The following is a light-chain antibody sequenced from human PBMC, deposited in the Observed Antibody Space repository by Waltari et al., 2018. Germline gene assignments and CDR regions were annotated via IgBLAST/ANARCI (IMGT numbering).Light chain of an antibody. CDR3: QQYDNLLWT. V-gene: IGKV1-33*01. CDR2: DAS. Sequence: DIPMTQSPSSLSASVGESVTITCQASQDISNYLNWYQQKPGKAPKLLSYDASNLETGVPSRFSGSGSGTDFTFNISSLQPEDIATYYCQQYDNLLWTFGQGTKVEIK. J-gene: IGKJ1*01. CDR1: QDISNY.